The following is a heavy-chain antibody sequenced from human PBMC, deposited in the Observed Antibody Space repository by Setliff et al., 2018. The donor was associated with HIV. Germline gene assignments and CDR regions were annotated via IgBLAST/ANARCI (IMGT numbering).Heavy chain of an antibody. CDR2: FDPEDVET. CDR3: ARDLRRNFDWFRFRPSDY. D-gene: IGHD3-9*01. V-gene: IGHV1-24*01. CDR1: GYTLTELS. J-gene: IGHJ4*02. Sequence: GASVKVSCKVSGYTLTELSMHWVRQAPGKGLAWMGGFDPEDVETIYAQKFQGRVTMTRDTSLSTAYMELSSLTSDDTAIYYCARDLRRNFDWFRFRPSDYWGQGTLVTVS.